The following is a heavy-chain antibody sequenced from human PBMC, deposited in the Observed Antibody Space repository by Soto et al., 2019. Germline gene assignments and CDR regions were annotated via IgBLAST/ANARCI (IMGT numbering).Heavy chain of an antibody. CDR2: IKHTGDA. J-gene: IGHJ5*01. CDR3: AREDRLHWFES. CDR1: GDSIKTETW. Sequence: QVHLQESGPGLVKPSETLSLTCAVSGDSIKTETWWSWLRQLPGTGLEWIGEIKHTGDANANPALRSRVSMSVDRTKNQFFLNLRSVSAADTAVYFCAREDRLHWFESWGQGTLVTVSS. V-gene: IGHV4-4*02.